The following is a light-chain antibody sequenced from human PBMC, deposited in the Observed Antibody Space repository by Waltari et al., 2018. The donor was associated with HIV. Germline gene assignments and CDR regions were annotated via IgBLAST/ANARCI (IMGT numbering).Light chain of an antibody. CDR1: SRDIDVYKY. J-gene: IGLJ1*01. Sequence: PGQSVTISCTGVSRDIDVYKYFSWYQQHPGKAPKLLIYDVSNRPSGVSHRFSGSKSANTASLTISGLQAEDEADYYCSSYTTTSTLYVFGTGTKVTV. V-gene: IGLV2-14*03. CDR2: DVS. CDR3: SSYTTTSTLYV.